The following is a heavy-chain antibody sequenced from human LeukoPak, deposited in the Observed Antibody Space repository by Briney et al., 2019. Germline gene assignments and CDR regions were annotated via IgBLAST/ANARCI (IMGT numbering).Heavy chain of an antibody. CDR2: IYYSGST. CDR1: GGSISSGDYY. Sequence: SQTLSLTCTVSGGSISSGDYYWSWIRQPPGEGLEWIGYIYYSGSTYYNPSLKSRVTISVDTSKNQFSLKLSSVTAADTAVYYCARDRRYYYGSGSYKLYYYYGMDVWGQGTTVTVSS. V-gene: IGHV4-30-4*01. J-gene: IGHJ6*02. D-gene: IGHD3-10*01. CDR3: ARDRRYYYGSGSYKLYYYYGMDV.